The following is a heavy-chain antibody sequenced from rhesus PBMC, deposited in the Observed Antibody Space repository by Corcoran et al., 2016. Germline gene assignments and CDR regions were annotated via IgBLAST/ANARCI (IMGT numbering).Heavy chain of an antibody. CDR2: IYGSGTNT. CDR1: GGSFSSSY. CDR3: ARRSGGKPVVYLDV. Sequence: QLQLQESGPGLVKPSETLSVTCAVSGGSFSSSYWSWIRQAPGKGLEWIGYIYGSGTNTNYNPPLKSRNTLSVDTSKNQFSLKLSSVTAADTAVYYCARRSGGKPVVYLDVCGRGVLVTVSS. J-gene: IGHJ5-2*02. V-gene: IGHV4-169*01. D-gene: IGHD2-39*02.